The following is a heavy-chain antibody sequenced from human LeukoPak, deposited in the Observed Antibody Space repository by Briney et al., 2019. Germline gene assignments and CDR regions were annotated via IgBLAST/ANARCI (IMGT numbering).Heavy chain of an antibody. CDR3: ARVRGYSSSSFSDWFDP. CDR1: GGTFSSYA. V-gene: IGHV1-69*05. Sequence: SVKVSCKASGGTFSSYAISWVRQAPGQGLEWMGRIIPIFGTANYAQKFQGRVTITTDESTSTAYMELSSLRSEDTAVCYCARVRGYSSSSFSDWFDPWGQGTLVTVSS. CDR2: IIPIFGTA. J-gene: IGHJ5*02. D-gene: IGHD6-6*01.